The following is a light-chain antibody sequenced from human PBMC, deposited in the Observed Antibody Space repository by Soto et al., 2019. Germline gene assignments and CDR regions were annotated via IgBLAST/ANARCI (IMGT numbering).Light chain of an antibody. V-gene: IGKV3-20*01. J-gene: IGKJ2*01. CDR2: GAS. Sequence: ESVLTQTPGTLSLSPGERATLSCRASQSVTSSHLAWYQQKPGQAPTLLIYGASTRATGIPDRFSGSGSDTDFSLSIRTRDPEDFAMYYCQLYFSPGRYTFGPGTKVQIK. CDR1: QSVTSSH. CDR3: QLYFSPGRYT.